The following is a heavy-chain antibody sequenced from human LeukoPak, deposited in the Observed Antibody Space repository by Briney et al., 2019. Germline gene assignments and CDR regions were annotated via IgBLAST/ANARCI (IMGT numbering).Heavy chain of an antibody. CDR2: IYYSGST. V-gene: IGHV4-31*03. CDR1: GGSISSSSYY. D-gene: IGHD5-24*01. Sequence: SETLSLTCTVSGGSISSSSYYWGWIRQHPGKGLEWIGYIYYSGSTYYNPSLKSRVTISVDTSKNQFSLKLSSVTAADTAVYYCARDPVVIDGYNVHDAFDIWGQGTMVTVSS. J-gene: IGHJ3*02. CDR3: ARDPVVIDGYNVHDAFDI.